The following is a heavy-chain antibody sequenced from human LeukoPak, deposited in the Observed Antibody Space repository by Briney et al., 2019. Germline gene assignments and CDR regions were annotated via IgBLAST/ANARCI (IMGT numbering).Heavy chain of an antibody. J-gene: IGHJ4*02. D-gene: IGHD6-13*01. Sequence: ASVKVSCMASGYTFTSSDINWVRQAAGQGLEWMGWINPNSGRTGYAQKFQGRVTMTANTSINTAYMELSSLRFDDTAVYYCARGRSGLAAAGTYDYWGQGTLITVSS. V-gene: IGHV1-8*01. CDR1: GYTFTSSD. CDR3: ARGRSGLAAAGTYDY. CDR2: INPNSGRT.